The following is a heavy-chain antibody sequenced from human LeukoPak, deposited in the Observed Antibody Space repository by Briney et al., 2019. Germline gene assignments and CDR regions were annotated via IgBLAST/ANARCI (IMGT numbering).Heavy chain of an antibody. D-gene: IGHD2-15*01. V-gene: IGHV1-18*01. Sequence: ASVKVSCKASGYDFNRFAINWVRQAPGQGPEWMGWISGFNDNTAYAQKLQDRVTMTTDKSTSTAYMELRNLRSDDTAMYYCARCSAATCFPLDFDFWGKGTLVTVYS. CDR3: ARCSAATCFPLDFDF. CDR1: GYDFNRFA. J-gene: IGHJ4*02. CDR2: ISGFNDNT.